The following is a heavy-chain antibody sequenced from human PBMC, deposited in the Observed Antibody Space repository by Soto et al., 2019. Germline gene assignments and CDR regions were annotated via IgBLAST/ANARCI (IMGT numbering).Heavy chain of an antibody. CDR1: GFTFSHYA. D-gene: IGHD1-26*01. CDR3: AKDGSHNFDY. CDR2: MSYDGSNE. Sequence: QLQLVESGGGVVQPGRSLRLSCAACGFTFSHYAMHWVRQAPCKGLEWVSLMSYDGSNEYYADSVKVRFTNSRDISKNTLYPQTNRLIAEDTAVYYCAKDGSHNFDYWGQGTLVTVSS. V-gene: IGHV3-30*18. J-gene: IGHJ4*02.